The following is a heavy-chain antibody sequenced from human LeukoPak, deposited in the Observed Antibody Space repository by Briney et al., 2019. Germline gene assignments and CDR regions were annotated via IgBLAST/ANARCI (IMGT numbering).Heavy chain of an antibody. CDR2: INPNSGGA. V-gene: IGHV1-2*02. CDR3: ARVKSSVTMVRGHIDY. D-gene: IGHD3-10*01. CDR1: GYTFTGYY. Sequence: GASVKVSCKASGYTFTGYYMHWVRQAPGQGLEWMGWINPNSGGANYAQKFQGRVTMTRDTSISTAYMELSRLRSDDTAVYYCARVKSSVTMVRGHIDYWGQGTLVTVSS. J-gene: IGHJ4*02.